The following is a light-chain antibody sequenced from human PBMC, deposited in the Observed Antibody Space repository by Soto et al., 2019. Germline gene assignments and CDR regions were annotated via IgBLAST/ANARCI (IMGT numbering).Light chain of an antibody. CDR1: SSDVGAYNY. CDR2: DVS. Sequence: QSALPQPASVSGSPGQSITISCTGTSSDVGAYNYVSWYQHHPGKVPQLMIYDVSNRPSGVSNRFSGSKSGNTASLTISGLQAEDEADYYCSSYTSSNTYVFGTGTKVTVL. CDR3: SSYTSSNTYV. J-gene: IGLJ1*01. V-gene: IGLV2-14*03.